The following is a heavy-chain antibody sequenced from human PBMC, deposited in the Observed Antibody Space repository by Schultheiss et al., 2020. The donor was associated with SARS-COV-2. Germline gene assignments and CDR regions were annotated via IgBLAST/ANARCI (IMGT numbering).Heavy chain of an antibody. D-gene: IGHD3-10*01. CDR1: GYTFTSYY. CDR3: ARDRAQGLGMDV. J-gene: IGHJ6*02. V-gene: IGHV1-69*04. Sequence: SVKVSCKASGYTFTSYYMHWVRQAPGQGLEWMGRIIPILGIANYAQKFQGRVTITADKSTSTVYMELSSLSSDDTAVYYCARDRAQGLGMDVWGQGTTVTVSS. CDR2: IIPILGIA.